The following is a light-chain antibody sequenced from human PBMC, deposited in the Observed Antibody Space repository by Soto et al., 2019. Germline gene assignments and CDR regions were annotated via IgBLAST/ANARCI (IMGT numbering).Light chain of an antibody. Sequence: DIQMTQSPSTLSASVGDRVTITCRASQGVMSWLAWYQHKPGNAPTLLIYKASSSESRVPSRFTGSGSGTQFPLTISSLQPDDFAPYYCQQYNSYSRTFGQGTKV. CDR1: QGVMSW. J-gene: IGKJ1*01. CDR3: QQYNSYSRT. CDR2: KAS. V-gene: IGKV1-5*03.